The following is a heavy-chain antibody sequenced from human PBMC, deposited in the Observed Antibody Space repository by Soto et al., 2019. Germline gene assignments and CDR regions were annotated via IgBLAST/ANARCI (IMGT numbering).Heavy chain of an antibody. CDR1: GGSISSSSYY. V-gene: IGHV4-39*01. D-gene: IGHD2-2*01. J-gene: IGHJ4*02. Sequence: QLQLQESGPGLVKPSETLSLTCTVSGGSISSSSYYWGWIRQPPGKGLEWIGSIYYSGSTYYNPSLKSRVTISVDTSKNQFSRKLSSVTAAYTAVYYCARHRIGYCSSTSCPEIYYFDYWGPGTLVTVSS. CDR2: IYYSGST. CDR3: ARHRIGYCSSTSCPEIYYFDY.